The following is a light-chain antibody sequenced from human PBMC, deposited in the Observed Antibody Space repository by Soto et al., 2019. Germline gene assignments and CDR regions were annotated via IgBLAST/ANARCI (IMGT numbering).Light chain of an antibody. Sequence: SALTQPASVSGSPGQSITISCTGTSSDIGGYNYVSWYQQHPGEAPKLMIYDVSTRPSGVSNRFSGSKSGNTASLTISGLQAEDEADYYCSSYTSSSTWVFGGGTKLTVL. CDR3: SSYTSSSTWV. J-gene: IGLJ3*02. CDR2: DVS. V-gene: IGLV2-14*03. CDR1: SSDIGGYNY.